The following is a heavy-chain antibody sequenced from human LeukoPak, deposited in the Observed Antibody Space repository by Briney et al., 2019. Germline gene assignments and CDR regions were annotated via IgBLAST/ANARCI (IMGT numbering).Heavy chain of an antibody. CDR2: ISSSGSTI. V-gene: IGHV3-11*01. D-gene: IGHD2-15*01. CDR3: ARENNRYCSGGSCYYLDY. J-gene: IGHJ4*02. CDR1: GFTFSDYY. Sequence: PGGSLRLSCAASGFTFSDYYMSWIRQAPGKGLEWVPYISSSGSTIYYADSVKGRFTISRDNAKNSLYLQMNSLRAEDTAVYYCARENNRYCSGGSCYYLDYWGQGTLVTVSS.